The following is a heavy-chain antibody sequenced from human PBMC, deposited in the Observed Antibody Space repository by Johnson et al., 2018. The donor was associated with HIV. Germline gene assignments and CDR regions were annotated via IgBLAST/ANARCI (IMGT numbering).Heavy chain of an antibody. D-gene: IGHD2-8*01. CDR3: AIISAGNGFDL. Sequence: QVQLVESGGGVVQPGRSLRLSCAGSGFSFSSHGMHWIRQAPGKGLERVAVIWFDGSNNYYVDSVKGRFTISRVNSKNTLYLQMERLSDEDTSLYYCAIISAGNGFDLLCQGTMVTVSS. J-gene: IGHJ3*01. V-gene: IGHV3-33*01. CDR2: IWFDGSNN. CDR1: GFSFSSHG.